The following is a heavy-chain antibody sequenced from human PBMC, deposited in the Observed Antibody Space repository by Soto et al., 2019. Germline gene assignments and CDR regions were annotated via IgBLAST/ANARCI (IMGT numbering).Heavy chain of an antibody. CDR2: IIPIFGTA. CDR1: GGTFSSYA. CDR3: ASHYYGSGSYRPPYYYGMDV. Sequence: SVNVSCKASGGTFSSYAISWVRQAPGQGLEWMGGIIPIFGTANYAQKFQGRVTITADKSTSTAYMELSSLRSEDTAVYYCASHYYGSGSYRPPYYYGMDVWGQGTTVTASS. J-gene: IGHJ6*02. V-gene: IGHV1-69*06. D-gene: IGHD3-10*01.